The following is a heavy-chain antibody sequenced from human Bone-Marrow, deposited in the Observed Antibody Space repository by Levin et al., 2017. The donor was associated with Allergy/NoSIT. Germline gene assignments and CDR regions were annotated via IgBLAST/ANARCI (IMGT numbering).Heavy chain of an antibody. V-gene: IGHV4-30-2*01. D-gene: IGHD1-20*01. CDR1: GDSINSGTYS. CDR3: ARNNSYYGWDV. J-gene: IGHJ6*02. Sequence: KASETLSLTCAVSGDSINSGTYSWSWIRQPPGKGLEWIGSISHSGSTRYNPSLKSQFIISIDTSKSQFSLNLNSVTAADTALYYCARNNSYYGWDVWGQGTTVTVSS. CDR2: ISHSGST.